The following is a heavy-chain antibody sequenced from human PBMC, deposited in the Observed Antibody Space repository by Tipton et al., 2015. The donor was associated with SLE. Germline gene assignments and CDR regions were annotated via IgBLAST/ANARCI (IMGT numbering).Heavy chain of an antibody. D-gene: IGHD3-10*01. J-gene: IGHJ3*02. CDR1: GFTVSSNY. Sequence: QLVQSGGGLVQPGGSLRLSCAASGFTVSSNYMNWVRQPPGKGLEWIGEINHSGSTNYNPSLKSRVTISVDTSKNQFSLKLSSVTAADTAVYYCARVSGDAFDIWGQGTMVTVSS. V-gene: IGHV4-34*01. CDR3: ARVSGDAFDI. CDR2: INHSGST.